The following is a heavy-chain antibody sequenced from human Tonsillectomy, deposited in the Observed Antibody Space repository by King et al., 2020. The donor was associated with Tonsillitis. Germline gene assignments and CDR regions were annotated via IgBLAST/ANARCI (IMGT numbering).Heavy chain of an antibody. CDR3: ARVYYDGSGKYGRGFDY. CDR1: GGTFSSYA. CDR2: IIPIFGTT. V-gene: IGHV1-69*01. Sequence: VQLVQSGAEVKKPGSSVKVSCKASGGTFSSYAISWVRQAPGQGLEWMGGIIPIFGTTNYAQKFQGRVTITADESTSTAYMNLSSLRSEDTAVYYCARVYYDGSGKYGRGFDYWGQGTLVTVSS. J-gene: IGHJ4*02. D-gene: IGHD3-10*01.